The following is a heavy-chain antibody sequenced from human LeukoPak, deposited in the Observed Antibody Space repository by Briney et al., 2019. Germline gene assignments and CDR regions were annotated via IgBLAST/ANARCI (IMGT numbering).Heavy chain of an antibody. Sequence: SETLSLTCTVSGDSISRSTYYWAWIRQPPGKGLVWIGSVYYGRSPYFNPSLESRATISVDTSKNHFSLKMSSVTAADTAVYYCARSSGTGTFSYWGQGTLVTVSS. CDR1: GDSISRSTYY. J-gene: IGHJ4*02. V-gene: IGHV4-39*02. CDR2: VYYGRSP. CDR3: ARSSGTGTFSY. D-gene: IGHD6-25*01.